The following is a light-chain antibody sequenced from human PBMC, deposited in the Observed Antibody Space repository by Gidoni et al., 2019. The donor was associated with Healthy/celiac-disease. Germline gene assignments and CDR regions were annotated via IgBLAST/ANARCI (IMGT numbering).Light chain of an antibody. Sequence: DIHITQSSSSLSASVGDRLTITCQASQDISNYLNWYQQKPGKAPKLLIYDASNLETGVPSRFSGSGSGTDFTFTISSLQPEDIATYYCQQYDNLPLYTFGQGTKLEIK. V-gene: IGKV1-33*01. CDR2: DAS. CDR1: QDISNY. J-gene: IGKJ2*01. CDR3: QQYDNLPLYT.